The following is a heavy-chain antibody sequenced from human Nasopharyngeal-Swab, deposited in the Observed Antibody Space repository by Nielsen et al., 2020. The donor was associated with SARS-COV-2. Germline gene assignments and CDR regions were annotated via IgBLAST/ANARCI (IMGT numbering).Heavy chain of an antibody. Sequence: ASVKVSCKASGYTFTGYYMHWVRQAPGQGLEWMGRINPNSGGTNYAQKLQGRVTMTRDTSISTAYMELSRLRSGDTAVYYCARDPTSVAGTGDYYYGMDVWGQGTTVTVSS. CDR2: INPNSGGT. V-gene: IGHV1-2*06. CDR1: GYTFTGYY. D-gene: IGHD6-19*01. J-gene: IGHJ6*02. CDR3: ARDPTSVAGTGDYYYGMDV.